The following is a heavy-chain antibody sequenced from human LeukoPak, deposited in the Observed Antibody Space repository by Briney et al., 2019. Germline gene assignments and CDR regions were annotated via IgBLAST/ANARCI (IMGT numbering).Heavy chain of an antibody. J-gene: IGHJ4*02. Sequence: GGSLRLSCAASGFTFSSYSMSWVRQAPGKGLEWVANIKQDGSEKYYVDSVKGRFTISRDNAKNSLYLQMNSLRAEDTAVYYCARRSVAYDSSGYSPVYYFDYWGQGTLVTVSS. CDR2: IKQDGSEK. D-gene: IGHD3-22*01. CDR1: GFTFSSYS. CDR3: ARRSVAYDSSGYSPVYYFDY. V-gene: IGHV3-7*01.